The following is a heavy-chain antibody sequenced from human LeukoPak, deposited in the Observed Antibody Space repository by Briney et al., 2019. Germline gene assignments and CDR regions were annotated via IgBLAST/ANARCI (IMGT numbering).Heavy chain of an antibody. CDR1: GGSTSSSIYY. CDR3: ARYDPSMITFGG. V-gene: IGHV4-39*01. CDR2: IYYGGST. D-gene: IGHD3-16*01. Sequence: PSETLSLTCTVSGGSTSSSIYYWGWIRQPPGKGLEWIGSIYYGGSTYCNPSLKSRVTISVDTSKNQFSLKLSSVTAADTAVYYCARYDPSMITFGGWGQGTLVTVSS. J-gene: IGHJ4*02.